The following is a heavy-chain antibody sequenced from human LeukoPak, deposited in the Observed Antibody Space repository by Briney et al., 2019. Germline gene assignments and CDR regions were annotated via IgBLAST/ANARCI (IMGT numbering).Heavy chain of an antibody. V-gene: IGHV4-59*01. CDR2: IYYSGST. Sequence: PSETLSPTCTVSGGSISSYYWSWIRQPPGKGLEWIGYIYYSGSTNYNPSLKSRVTISVDTSKNQFSLKLSSVTAADTAVYYCARVHCSGGSCYSDNWFDPWGQGTLVTVSS. CDR1: GGSISSYY. D-gene: IGHD2-15*01. CDR3: ARVHCSGGSCYSDNWFDP. J-gene: IGHJ5*02.